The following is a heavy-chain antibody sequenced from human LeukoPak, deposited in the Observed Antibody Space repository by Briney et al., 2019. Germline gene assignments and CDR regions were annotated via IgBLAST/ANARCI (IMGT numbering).Heavy chain of an antibody. J-gene: IGHJ4*02. Sequence: SETLSLTCTVSGGSISTYSYYWGWIRQPPGKGLEWIGSIYYSGSTYYNPSLKSRVTISVDTSKNQFSLKLSSVTAADTAVYYCAKEIWPTVTTPGHTHFDYWGQGTLVTVSS. D-gene: IGHD4-17*01. CDR1: GGSISTYSYY. CDR2: IYYSGST. CDR3: AKEIWPTVTTPGHTHFDY. V-gene: IGHV4-39*02.